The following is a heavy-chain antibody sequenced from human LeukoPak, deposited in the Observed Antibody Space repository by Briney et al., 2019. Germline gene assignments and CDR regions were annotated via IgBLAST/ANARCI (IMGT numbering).Heavy chain of an antibody. J-gene: IGHJ5*01. Sequence: SGPTLVKPTHTLTLTCTFSGFXLTXXKVXXXXXXQPPGKXLEWLALIYWDDDKRYSPSLKSRLTITKDTSKNQVVLTMTNMDPVDTGTYYCAHSTTGHFDSWGQGTLVTVSS. CDR1: GFXLTXXKVX. CDR2: IYWDDDK. CDR3: AHSTTGHFDS. D-gene: IGHD1-1*01. V-gene: IGHV2-5*02.